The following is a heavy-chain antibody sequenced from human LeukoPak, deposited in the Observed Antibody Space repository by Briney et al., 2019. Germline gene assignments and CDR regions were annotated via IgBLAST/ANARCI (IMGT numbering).Heavy chain of an antibody. V-gene: IGHV3-13*01. J-gene: IGHJ4*02. Sequence: GGSLRLSCAASGFTFSTSDMHWVRQVTGKGLEWVSAICTGGDTYYPGSVKGRFTISRDNAENSLYLQMSSLRAEDTAVYYCARVSPNTVTTLQYFDYWGQGTLVTVSS. CDR1: GFTFSTSD. CDR2: ICTGGDT. D-gene: IGHD4-17*01. CDR3: ARVSPNTVTTLQYFDY.